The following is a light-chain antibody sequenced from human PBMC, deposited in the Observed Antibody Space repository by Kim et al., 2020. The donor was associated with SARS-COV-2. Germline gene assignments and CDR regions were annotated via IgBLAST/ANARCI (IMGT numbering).Light chain of an antibody. Sequence: DIQMTQSPSSLSASVGDRVTITCRTTQSIFSHFYWYQQKPGRAPKLLISTASTFQGGVPSRFRGSGSETEFTLTISSLQPDDFATFISQKSYITTLTLGAGTKVEIK. CDR1: QSIFSH. V-gene: IGKV1-39*01. CDR3: QKSYITTLT. CDR2: TAS. J-gene: IGKJ4*01.